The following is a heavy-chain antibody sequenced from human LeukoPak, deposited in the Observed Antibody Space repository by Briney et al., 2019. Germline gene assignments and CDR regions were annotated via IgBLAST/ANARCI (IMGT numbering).Heavy chain of an antibody. CDR2: IYTSGST. CDR3: ARWAYYGSGSYYNPSDY. J-gene: IGHJ4*02. CDR1: GGSISSGSYY. D-gene: IGHD3-10*01. Sequence: PSETLSLTCTVSGGSISSGSYYWSWIRQPAGKGLEWVGRIYTSGSTNYNPSLKSRVTLSVDTSKNHFSLKLSSVTAADTAVYYCARWAYYGSGSYYNPSDYWGQGTLVTVSS. V-gene: IGHV4-61*02.